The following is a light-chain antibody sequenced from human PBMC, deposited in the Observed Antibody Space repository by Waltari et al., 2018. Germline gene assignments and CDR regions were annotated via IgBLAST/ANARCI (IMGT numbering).Light chain of an antibody. CDR2: RSE. V-gene: IGLV1-47*01. CDR3: ATWDDSLNAWV. CDR1: SSNIGANY. Sequence: QSVLTQSPSASGTPGQRVTISCSGSSSNIGANYVYWYQQFPGTAPRLLIYRSEQRPSGFTDRFWGSKSGTSSSRVISGLRSEEEADDYCATWDDSLNAWVFGGGTRLTAL. J-gene: IGLJ3*02.